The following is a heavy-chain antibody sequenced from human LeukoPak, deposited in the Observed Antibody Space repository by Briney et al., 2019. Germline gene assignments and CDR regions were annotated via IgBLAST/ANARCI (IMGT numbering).Heavy chain of an antibody. CDR3: ARDFSSSSSVYYYYYMDV. CDR2: IYYRGTT. Sequence: SETLSLTCTVSGDSITSSSYYWGWIRQPPGKGLEWLGTIYYRGTTYYNPSLKSRVTFSVDTSKNQFSLRLNSVTAADTAVYYCARDFSSSSSVYYYYYMDVWGKGTTVTVSS. V-gene: IGHV4-39*07. D-gene: IGHD6-6*01. CDR1: GDSITSSSYY. J-gene: IGHJ6*03.